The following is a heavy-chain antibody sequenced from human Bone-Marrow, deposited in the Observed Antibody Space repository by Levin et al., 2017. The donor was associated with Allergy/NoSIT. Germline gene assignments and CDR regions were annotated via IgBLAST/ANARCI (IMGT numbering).Heavy chain of an antibody. Sequence: SETLSLTCAVSGGSISSGGYSWSWIRQPPGKGLEWIGYIYHSGSTYYNPSLKSRVTISVDRSKNQFSLKLSSVTAADTAVYYCASSISNSSFRDFWSGYYDYGMDGWGQGTTVTVSS. D-gene: IGHD3-3*01. CDR1: GGSISSGGYS. CDR2: IYHSGST. CDR3: ASSISNSSFRDFWSGYYDYGMDG. V-gene: IGHV4-30-2*01. J-gene: IGHJ6*02.